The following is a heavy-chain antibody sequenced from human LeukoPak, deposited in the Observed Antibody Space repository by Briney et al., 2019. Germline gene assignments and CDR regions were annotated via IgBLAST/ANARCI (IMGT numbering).Heavy chain of an antibody. V-gene: IGHV3-33*01. Sequence: PGGSLRLSCAASGFTFSIHGMHWVRQAPGKGLEWVAIIWHDGSNTYYADSVKGRFTISRDNSQNTVFLQMNSLRAEDTAVYYCARNNWNSRTQRWFYFDNWGQGTLVTVSS. D-gene: IGHD1-1*01. J-gene: IGHJ4*02. CDR3: ARNNWNSRTQRWFYFDN. CDR2: IWHDGSNT. CDR1: GFTFSIHG.